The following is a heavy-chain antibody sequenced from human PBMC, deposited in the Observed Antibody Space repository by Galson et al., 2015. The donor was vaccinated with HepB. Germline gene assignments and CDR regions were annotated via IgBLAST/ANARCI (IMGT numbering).Heavy chain of an antibody. CDR1: GFTFSSYS. Sequence: SLRLSCAASGFTFSSYSMNWVRQAPGKGLEWVSSISSSSSSYIYYADSVKGRFTISRDNAKNSLYLQMNSLRAEDTAVYYCARGYCSGGSCYRLNYYYYMDVWGKGTTVTVSS. D-gene: IGHD2-15*01. CDR2: ISSSSSSYI. CDR3: ARGYCSGGSCYRLNYYYYMDV. V-gene: IGHV3-21*01. J-gene: IGHJ6*03.